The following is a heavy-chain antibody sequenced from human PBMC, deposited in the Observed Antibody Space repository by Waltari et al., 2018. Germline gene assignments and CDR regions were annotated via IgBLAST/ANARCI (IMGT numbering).Heavy chain of an antibody. Sequence: QVQLQESGPGLVQPSGTLSLTCDVSGAPGDSLTSTSWGSWVRQSPRKGLEWIGQVHRTGRTNYSPSFEGRVTVSIDTTNNQFSLKMTFATAADTAIYYCARDRGRGIYLDSWGQGTLVTVSP. D-gene: IGHD2-15*01. V-gene: IGHV4-4*02. J-gene: IGHJ4*02. CDR3: ARDRGRGIYLDS. CDR2: VHRTGRT. CDR1: GAPGDSLTSTSW.